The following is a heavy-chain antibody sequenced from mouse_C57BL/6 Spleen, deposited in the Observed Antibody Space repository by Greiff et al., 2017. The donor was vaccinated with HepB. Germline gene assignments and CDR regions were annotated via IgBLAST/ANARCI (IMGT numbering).Heavy chain of an antibody. D-gene: IGHD2-2*01. CDR2: IDPNSGGT. CDR3: ARSTMVTTFDY. Sequence: QVQLQQPGAELVKPGASVKLSCKASGYTFTSYWMHWVKQRPGRGLEWIRRIDPNSGGTKYNEKFKSKATLTVDKPSSTAYMQLSSLTSEDSAVYYCARSTMVTTFDYWGQGTTLTVSS. CDR1: GYTFTSYW. V-gene: IGHV1-72*01. J-gene: IGHJ2*01.